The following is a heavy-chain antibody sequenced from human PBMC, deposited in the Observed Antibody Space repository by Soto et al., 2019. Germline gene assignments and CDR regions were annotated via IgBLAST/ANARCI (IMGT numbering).Heavy chain of an antibody. D-gene: IGHD5-12*01. CDR1: GGTFSSYA. Sequence: SVKVSCKASGGTFSSYAISWVRQAPGQGLEWMGGIIPIFGTANYAQKFQGRVTITADESTSTAYMELSSLRSEDTAVYYCARRGETATIPNYFDYWDKGHMVTASS. J-gene: IGHJ4*02. CDR3: ARRGETATIPNYFDY. CDR2: IIPIFGTA. V-gene: IGHV1-69*13.